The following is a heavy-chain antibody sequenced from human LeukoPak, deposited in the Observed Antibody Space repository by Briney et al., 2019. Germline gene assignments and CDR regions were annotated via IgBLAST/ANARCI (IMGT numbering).Heavy chain of an antibody. Sequence: GGSLRLSCEASGFTFSSHDMIWVRQAPGKGLEWVSDIGGRDSRINYADSVKGRFTISRDNSKNTVYLQMNSLRVEDTAIYYCAREGHYCGSSACQFDYWGQGTLVTVSS. CDR3: AREGHYCGSSACQFDY. D-gene: IGHD6-19*01. CDR2: IGGRDSRI. V-gene: IGHV3-23*01. J-gene: IGHJ4*02. CDR1: GFTFSSHD.